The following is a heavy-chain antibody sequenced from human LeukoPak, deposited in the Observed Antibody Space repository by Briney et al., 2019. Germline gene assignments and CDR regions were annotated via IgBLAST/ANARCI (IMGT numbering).Heavy chain of an antibody. CDR1: GGSISSSSYY. J-gene: IGHJ6*03. CDR2: IYYSGST. D-gene: IGHD2-15*01. Sequence: PSETLSLTCTVSGGSISSSSYYWGWIRQPPGKGLEWIGSIYYSGSTYYNPSLKSRVTISVDTSKNQFSLKLSSVTAADTAVYYCARDLGGGGYYYYYYMDVWGKGTTVTVSS. CDR3: ARDLGGGGYYYYYYMDV. V-gene: IGHV4-39*07.